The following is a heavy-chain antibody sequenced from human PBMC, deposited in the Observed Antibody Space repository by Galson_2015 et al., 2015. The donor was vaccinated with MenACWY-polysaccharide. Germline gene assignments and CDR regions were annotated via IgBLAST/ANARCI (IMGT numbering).Heavy chain of an antibody. CDR1: GGSISDTNYY. V-gene: IGHV4-39*01. CDR3: ARHGAGTLGNYYYGMDV. J-gene: IGHJ6*02. D-gene: IGHD1/OR15-1a*01. CDR2: MFYSGNT. Sequence: SETLSLTCTVSGGSISDTNYYWGWVRQPPGKGLEWIGSMFYSGNTDYNPSLMSRVTIFADTSKKQLSLKLRSVTDADTAVYYCARHGAGTLGNYYYGMDVWGQGALVTVSS.